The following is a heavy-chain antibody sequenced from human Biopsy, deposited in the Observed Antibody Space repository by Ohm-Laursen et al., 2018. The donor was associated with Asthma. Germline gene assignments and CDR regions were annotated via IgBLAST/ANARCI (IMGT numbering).Heavy chain of an antibody. J-gene: IGHJ5*01. CDR3: AKITTDRQKANNWFDS. Sequence: GSLRLSCSASGFAFNNSSMTWVRQAPGKGLEWVSSISASGVRTFYADSVKGRFTVSRDSSRNTLYLQLSTLRVEDTAVYFCAKITTDRQKANNWFDSWGQGTLVTVSS. V-gene: IGHV3-23*01. CDR2: ISASGVRT. CDR1: GFAFNNSS. D-gene: IGHD3-22*01.